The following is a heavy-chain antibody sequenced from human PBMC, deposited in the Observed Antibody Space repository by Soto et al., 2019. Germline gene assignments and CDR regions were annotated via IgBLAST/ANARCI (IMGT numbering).Heavy chain of an antibody. D-gene: IGHD3-3*01. J-gene: IGHJ5*02. CDR1: GGTFGNSA. CDR2: IVPMFGTA. Sequence: QVQLVQSGAEVKKPGSSVNVSCKTSGGTFGNSAVTWVRQAPGQGLEWLGGIVPMFGTANYAQKFQGRVTITADESTITAYMELNSVKTDDTAVYYCARDGDPQSAFWSGPLGGGRFDPWGQGTLVTVSS. V-gene: IGHV1-69*12. CDR3: ARDGDPQSAFWSGPLGGGRFDP.